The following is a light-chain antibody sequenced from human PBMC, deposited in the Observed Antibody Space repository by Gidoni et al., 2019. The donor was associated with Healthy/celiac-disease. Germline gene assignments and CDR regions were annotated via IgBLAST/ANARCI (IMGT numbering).Light chain of an antibody. CDR2: EGS. V-gene: IGLV2-23*01. CDR3: CSYAGSSTSYV. CDR1: SSDVGSYNL. J-gene: IGLJ1*01. Sequence: ALTQPASVSGSPGQSITISCTGTSSDVGSYNLVSWYQQHPGKAPKLMIYEGSKRPSGVSNRFSGSKSGNTASLTISGLQAEDEADYYCCSYAGSSTSYVFGTGTKVTVL.